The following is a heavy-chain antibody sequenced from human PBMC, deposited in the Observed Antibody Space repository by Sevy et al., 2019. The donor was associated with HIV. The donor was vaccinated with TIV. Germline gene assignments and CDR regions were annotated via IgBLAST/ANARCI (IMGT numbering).Heavy chain of an antibody. CDR1: GFTFSSYG. D-gene: IGHD1-26*01. CDR3: ASDFRVGATADAFDI. V-gene: IGHV3-33*08. Sequence: GESLKISCAASGFTFSSYGMHWVRQAPGKGLEWVAVIWYDGSNKYYADSVKGRFTISRDNSKNTLYLQMNSLRAEDTAVYYCASDFRVGATADAFDIWGQGTMVTVSS. CDR2: IWYDGSNK. J-gene: IGHJ3*02.